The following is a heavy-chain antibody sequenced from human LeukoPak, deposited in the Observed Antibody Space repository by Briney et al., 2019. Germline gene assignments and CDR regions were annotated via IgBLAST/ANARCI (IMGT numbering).Heavy chain of an antibody. Sequence: SETLSLTCTVSGGSISSYYWSWIRQPPGKGLEWIGYIYYSGSTNYNPSLKSRVTISVDTSKNQFSLELSSVTAADTAVYYCARDSTYYDFWSGPRGDAFDIWGQGTMVTVSS. D-gene: IGHD3-3*01. CDR3: ARDSTYYDFWSGPRGDAFDI. CDR1: GGSISSYY. J-gene: IGHJ3*02. V-gene: IGHV4-59*01. CDR2: IYYSGST.